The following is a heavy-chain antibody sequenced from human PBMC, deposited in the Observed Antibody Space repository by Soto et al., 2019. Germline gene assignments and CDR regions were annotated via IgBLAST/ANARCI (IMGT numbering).Heavy chain of an antibody. V-gene: IGHV1-3*01. J-gene: IGHJ5*02. Sequence: QVPLVQSGAEVKKPGASVKVSCKASGYTFTSYAMHWVRQAPGQRLEWMGWINAGNGNTKYSQKFQGRVTITRDTTASTVYMELSSLRSEDTAVYYCARSPHVLRYFDWSKRENWFDPWGQGTLVTVSS. CDR2: INAGNGNT. D-gene: IGHD3-9*01. CDR3: ARSPHVLRYFDWSKRENWFDP. CDR1: GYTFTSYA.